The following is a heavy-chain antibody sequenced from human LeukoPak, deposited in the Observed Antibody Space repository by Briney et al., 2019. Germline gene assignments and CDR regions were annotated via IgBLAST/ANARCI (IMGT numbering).Heavy chain of an antibody. Sequence: SETLSLTCTVSGGSISSYYWSWIRQPPGKGLEWIGYIYYSGSTNYNPSLKSRVTISVDTSKNQFSLKLSSVTAADTAVYYCARDGLGATFLYAFDIWGQGTMVTVSS. CDR3: ARDGLGATFLYAFDI. J-gene: IGHJ3*02. V-gene: IGHV4-59*01. CDR2: IYYSGST. CDR1: GGSISSYY. D-gene: IGHD1-26*01.